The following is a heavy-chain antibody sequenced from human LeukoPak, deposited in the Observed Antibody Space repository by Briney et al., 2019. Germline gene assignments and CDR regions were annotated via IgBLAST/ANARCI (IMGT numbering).Heavy chain of an antibody. D-gene: IGHD7-27*01. J-gene: IGHJ6*03. Sequence: SETLSLTCTVSGGSISSYYWSWIRQPPGKGLEWIGYIYYSGSTNYNPSLKSRVTISVDTSKNQFSLKLSSVTAADTAVYYCARVRKLGQSYYYYMDVWGKGTTVTVSS. CDR1: GGSISSYY. CDR3: ARVRKLGQSYYYYMDV. CDR2: IYYSGST. V-gene: IGHV4-59*01.